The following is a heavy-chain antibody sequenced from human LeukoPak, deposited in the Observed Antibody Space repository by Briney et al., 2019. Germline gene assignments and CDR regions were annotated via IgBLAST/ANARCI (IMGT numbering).Heavy chain of an antibody. CDR1: GDSVSSINGA. CDR3: ARDLGNTGWYTFDY. V-gene: IGHV6-1*01. J-gene: IGHJ4*02. Sequence: SQTLSLTCAISGDSVSSINGAWNWIRQSPSRGLEWLGRTYYRSRWYNDYAESMKGRITISPDTSKNQFSLHLDSVTPEDTAAYYCARDLGNTGWYTFDYWGQGTLVTVSS. CDR2: TYYRSRWYN. D-gene: IGHD6-19*01.